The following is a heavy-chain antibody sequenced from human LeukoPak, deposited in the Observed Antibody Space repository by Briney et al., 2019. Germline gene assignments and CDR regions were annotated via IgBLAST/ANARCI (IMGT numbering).Heavy chain of an antibody. CDR1: GGTFSSYA. Sequence: VASVKVSCKASGGTFSSYAISWVRQAPGQGLEWMGRIIPILGIANYAQTFQGRVTITADKSTSTAYMELGSLRSEDTAVYYCARDGPLYVEMATTPLFDYWGQGTLVTVSS. J-gene: IGHJ4*02. CDR2: IIPILGIA. CDR3: ARDGPLYVEMATTPLFDY. D-gene: IGHD5-24*01. V-gene: IGHV1-69*04.